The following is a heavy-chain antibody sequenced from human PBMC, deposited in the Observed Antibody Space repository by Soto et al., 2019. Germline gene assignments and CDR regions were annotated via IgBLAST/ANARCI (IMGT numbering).Heavy chain of an antibody. Sequence: GGSLRLSCAASGFTFSSYGMHWVRQAPGKGLEWVAVIWYDGSNKYYADSVKGRFTTSRDNSKNTLYLQMNSLRAEDTAVYYCARVFSPLWQHRGTRYYGMDVWGEGTTVTVSS. J-gene: IGHJ6*04. CDR3: ARVFSPLWQHRGTRYYGMDV. V-gene: IGHV3-33*01. CDR1: GFTFSSYG. D-gene: IGHD2-21*01. CDR2: IWYDGSNK.